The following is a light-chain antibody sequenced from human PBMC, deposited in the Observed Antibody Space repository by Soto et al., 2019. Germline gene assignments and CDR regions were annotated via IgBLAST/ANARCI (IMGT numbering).Light chain of an antibody. CDR2: EVS. V-gene: IGLV2-14*01. Sequence: QSVLTQPASVSGSPGQSITISCTGTSSDVGGYNYVSWYQQHPGKAPKLMIYEVSNRPSGVSNRFSGSKSGNTASLTISGLQAEDEADHFCNSYGRTSTRYVFGTGTKVTVL. CDR1: SSDVGGYNY. CDR3: NSYGRTSTRYV. J-gene: IGLJ1*01.